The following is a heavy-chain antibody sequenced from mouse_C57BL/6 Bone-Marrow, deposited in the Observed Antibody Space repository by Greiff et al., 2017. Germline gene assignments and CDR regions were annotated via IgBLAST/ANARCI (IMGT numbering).Heavy chain of an antibody. CDR2: ISSGGSYT. Sequence: EVKLVESGGDLVKPVGSLKLSCAASGFTFSSYGMSWVRQTPDKRLEWVATISSGGSYTYYPDSVKGRFTISRDNAKNTLYLQMSSLKSEDTAMYYCARHPNWDVGYWGQGTTLTVSS. CDR1: GFTFSSYG. CDR3: ARHPNWDVGY. J-gene: IGHJ2*01. V-gene: IGHV5-6*01. D-gene: IGHD4-1*02.